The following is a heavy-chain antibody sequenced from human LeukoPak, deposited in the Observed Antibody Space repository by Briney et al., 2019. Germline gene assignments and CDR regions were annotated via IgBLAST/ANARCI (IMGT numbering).Heavy chain of an antibody. CDR1: GYTFTTYY. Sequence: ASVKVSCKASGYTFTTYYTHWVRQAPGQGLEWMGTIRPSAGSTSYAQKFQGRVTMTRDMSTTTGYMELSSLRSEDTAVYYCVREKSGGTYDYWGQGTLVTVSS. CDR3: VREKSGGTYDY. CDR2: IRPSAGST. D-gene: IGHD3-16*01. J-gene: IGHJ4*02. V-gene: IGHV1-46*01.